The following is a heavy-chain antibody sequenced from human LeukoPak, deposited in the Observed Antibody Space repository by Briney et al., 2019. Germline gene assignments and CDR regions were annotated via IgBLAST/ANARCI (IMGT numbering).Heavy chain of an antibody. V-gene: IGHV4-4*02. CDR1: GASISSRNW. D-gene: IGHD6-19*01. Sequence: SGTLSLTCTVSGASISSRNWWSWVRQPPGKGLEWIGEIYHSGSSNFNPSLKSRITISVDKPRNQFSLNLTSVTAADTAVYLCARGDTSGWPYSFDYWGQGTLVSVSS. J-gene: IGHJ4*02. CDR3: ARGDTSGWPYSFDY. CDR2: IYHSGSS.